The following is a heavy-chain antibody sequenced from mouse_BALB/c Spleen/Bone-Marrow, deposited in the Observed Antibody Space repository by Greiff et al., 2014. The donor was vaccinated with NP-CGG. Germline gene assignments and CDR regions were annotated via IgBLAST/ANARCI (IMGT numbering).Heavy chain of an antibody. Sequence: EVQGVESGGGLVKPGGSLKLSCAASGFSFGDYYMYWVRQTPEKRLEWVGTISDGGSYTDYTDRVKGRFTVSKDNAKNNLYLQISSLKYEAAAMYYCERAYSPFALDYWGQGTSVTVSS. CDR1: GFSFGDYY. D-gene: IGHD2-12*01. CDR3: ERAYSPFALDY. CDR2: ISDGGSYT. V-gene: IGHV5-4*02. J-gene: IGHJ4*01.